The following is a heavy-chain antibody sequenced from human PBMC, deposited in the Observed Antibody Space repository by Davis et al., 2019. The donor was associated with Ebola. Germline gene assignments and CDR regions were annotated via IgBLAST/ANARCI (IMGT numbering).Heavy chain of an antibody. V-gene: IGHV3-23*01. CDR3: AKGLEEDSGDPEVALHY. D-gene: IGHD4-17*01. CDR2: ITTTGGST. J-gene: IGHJ4*02. CDR1: GFHFNEYA. Sequence: GESLKISCAASGFHFNEYALSWVRQAPGKGLEWVSSITTTGGSTYYADSVKGRFTVSRDNSKNTLSLQMNSLRAEDTAVYYCAKGLEEDSGDPEVALHYWGQGTLVTVSS.